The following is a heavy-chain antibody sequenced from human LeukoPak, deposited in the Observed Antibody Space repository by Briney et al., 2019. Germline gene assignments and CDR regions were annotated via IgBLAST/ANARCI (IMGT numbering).Heavy chain of an antibody. V-gene: IGHV3-7*01. Sequence: PGGSLRLSCAASGFTFSSYGMHWVRQAPGKGLEWVASIDQDGSDKFSVGSVKGRFTISRDNARYSMYLEMRSLRAEDTAVYFCARASLGWFEPRGQGTLVTVSS. CDR2: IDQDGSDK. J-gene: IGHJ5*02. CDR1: GFTFSSYG. CDR3: ARASLGWFEP. D-gene: IGHD7-27*01.